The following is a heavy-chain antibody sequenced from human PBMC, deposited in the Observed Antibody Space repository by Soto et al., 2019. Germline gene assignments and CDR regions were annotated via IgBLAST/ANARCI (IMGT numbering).Heavy chain of an antibody. V-gene: IGHV3-23*01. Sequence: GGSLRLSCAASGFTFSNYAMTWVRQAPGQGLEWVSTISGSGGSTYYADSVKGRFTISRDNSGNTLYLHMNSLRAEDTAVYYCAKHRPDTSRGLWNSDTWGSPDYWGQGTLVTVSS. CDR1: GFTFSNYA. CDR3: AKHRPDTSRGLWNSDTWGSPDY. D-gene: IGHD2-21*01. CDR2: ISGSGGST. J-gene: IGHJ4*02.